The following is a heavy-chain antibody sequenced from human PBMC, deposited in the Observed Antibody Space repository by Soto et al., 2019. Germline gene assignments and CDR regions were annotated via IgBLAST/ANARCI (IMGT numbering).Heavy chain of an antibody. CDR3: ARGGTAMEPYFYYYYGMDV. D-gene: IGHD5-18*01. J-gene: IGHJ6*02. Sequence: ASVKVSCKASGGTFSSYAISWVRQAPGQGLEWMGGIIPIFGTANYAQKFQGRVTITADESTSTAYMELSSLRSEDTAVYYCARGGTAMEPYFYYYYGMDVWGQGTTVTVSS. CDR2: IIPIFGTA. V-gene: IGHV1-69*13. CDR1: GGTFSSYA.